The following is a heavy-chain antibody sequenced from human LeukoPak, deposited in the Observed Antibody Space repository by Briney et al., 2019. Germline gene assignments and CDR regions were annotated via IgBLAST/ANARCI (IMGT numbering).Heavy chain of an antibody. D-gene: IGHD6-19*01. Sequence: SETLSLTCTVSGGSISGYYWSWIRQPPGKGLEWVGYISYSGSTNYNPSLKSRVTISVDTSKNQFSLKLSSVTAADTAIYHCARDGRAGSLFAYWGQGTLVTVSS. J-gene: IGHJ4*02. CDR2: ISYSGST. V-gene: IGHV4-59*01. CDR3: ARDGRAGSLFAY. CDR1: GGSISGYY.